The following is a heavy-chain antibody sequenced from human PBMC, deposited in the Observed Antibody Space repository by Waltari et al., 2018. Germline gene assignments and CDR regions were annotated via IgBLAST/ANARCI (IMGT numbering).Heavy chain of an antibody. Sequence: QVQLVQSGAEVKKPGASVKVSCKASGYTITGYYIHWVRQAPGQGLEWMGRINPNSGGTNYAQKFQGWVTMTRDTSISTAYMELSRLTYDDTAVYYCARDRCIAAPIYYYYGMGVWGQGTTVTVSS. V-gene: IGHV1-2*04. D-gene: IGHD6-13*01. CDR3: ARDRCIAAPIYYYYGMGV. CDR2: INPNSGGT. J-gene: IGHJ6*02. CDR1: GYTITGYY.